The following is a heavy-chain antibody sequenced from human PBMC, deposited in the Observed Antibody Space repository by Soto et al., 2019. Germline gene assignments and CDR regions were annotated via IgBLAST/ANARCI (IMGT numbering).Heavy chain of an antibody. CDR1: GGSISSYY. Sequence: PSETLSLTCTVSGGSISSYYWSWIRQPPWKGLEWIGYIYYSGSTNYNPSLKSRVTISVDTSKNQFSLKLSSVTAADTAVYYCACEKAGGSSDLFSAFNICGQGTMVTVSS. J-gene: IGHJ3*02. CDR2: IYYSGST. V-gene: IGHV4-59*01. D-gene: IGHD2-2*01. CDR3: ACEKAGGSSDLFSAFNI.